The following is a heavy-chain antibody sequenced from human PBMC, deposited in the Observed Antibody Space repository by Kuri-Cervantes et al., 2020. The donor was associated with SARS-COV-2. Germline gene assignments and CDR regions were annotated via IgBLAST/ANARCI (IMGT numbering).Heavy chain of an antibody. J-gene: IGHJ3*01. V-gene: IGHV4-61*08. Sequence: SETLSLTCTVSGDSVSSGDYYWSWIRQPPGKGLEWIGYNYHSGNTNYNPSLKSRVSISVDVSRNQFSLKLRSVTAADTAVYYCATDKRREGATGASDLWGQGTMVTVSS. D-gene: IGHD1-14*01. CDR3: ATDKRREGATGASDL. CDR2: NYHSGNT. CDR1: GDSVSSGDYY.